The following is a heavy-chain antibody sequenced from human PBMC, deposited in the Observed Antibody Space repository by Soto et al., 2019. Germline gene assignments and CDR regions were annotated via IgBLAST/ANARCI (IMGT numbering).Heavy chain of an antibody. V-gene: IGHV3-74*01. CDR2: INSDGSST. J-gene: IGHJ3*02. Sequence: GGSLRLSCAASGFTFRSYWMHWVRQAPGKGLVWVSRINSDGSSTSYADSVKGRFTISRDNAKNTLYLQMNSLRAEDTAVYYCARAQYYDYVWGSYRIFDIWGQGAMVTVSS. CDR3: ARAQYYDYVWGSYRIFDI. CDR1: GFTFRSYW. D-gene: IGHD3-16*02.